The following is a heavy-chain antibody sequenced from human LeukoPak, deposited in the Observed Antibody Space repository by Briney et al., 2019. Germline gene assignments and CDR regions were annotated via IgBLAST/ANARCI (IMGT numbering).Heavy chain of an antibody. V-gene: IGHV1-2*02. CDR2: INPDSGVA. D-gene: IGHD6-13*01. Sequence: ASLKVSCKASGYTFTGSYIHWVRQAPGQGLEWMGWINPDSGVAKYAQNFQGRVTMTTDTSISTASMEMRSLKSDDTAVYYCARDFGSSSTWYEFDYWGQGTLVTVSS. J-gene: IGHJ4*02. CDR1: GYTFTGSY. CDR3: ARDFGSSSTWYEFDY.